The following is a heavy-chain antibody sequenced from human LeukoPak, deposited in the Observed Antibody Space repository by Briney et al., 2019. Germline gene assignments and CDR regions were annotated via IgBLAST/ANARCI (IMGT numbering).Heavy chain of an antibody. J-gene: IGHJ5*02. D-gene: IGHD1-7*01. V-gene: IGHV4-59*12. Sequence: SETLSLTCTVSGGSISSYYWSWIRQPPGKGLEWIGDIYYSGSTNYNPSLKSRVTISVDTSKNQCSLKLSSVTAADTAVYYCARYNWNYPAWFDPWGQGTLVTVSS. CDR1: GGSISSYY. CDR2: IYYSGST. CDR3: ARYNWNYPAWFDP.